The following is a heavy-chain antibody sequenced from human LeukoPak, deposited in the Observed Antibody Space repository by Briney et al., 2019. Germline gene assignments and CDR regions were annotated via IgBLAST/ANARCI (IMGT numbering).Heavy chain of an antibody. Sequence: ASVKVSCTASGYTFTSYYMHWVRQAPGQGLEWMGIINPSGGSTSYAQKFQGRVTMTRDMSTSTVYMELSSLRSEDTAVYYCARDRAARPGAPTYYFDYWGQGTLVTVSS. V-gene: IGHV1-46*01. CDR3: ARDRAARPGAPTYYFDY. CDR1: GYTFTSYY. D-gene: IGHD6-6*01. J-gene: IGHJ4*02. CDR2: INPSGGST.